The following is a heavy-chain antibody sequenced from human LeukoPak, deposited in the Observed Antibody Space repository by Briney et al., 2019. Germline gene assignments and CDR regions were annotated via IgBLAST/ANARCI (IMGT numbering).Heavy chain of an antibody. CDR1: GGSISSYY. D-gene: IGHD3-22*01. CDR3: ARVGYYYGSSGYYLDAFDI. V-gene: IGHV4-59*01. J-gene: IGHJ3*02. CDR2: IYYSGST. Sequence: SETLSLTCTVSGGSISSYYWSWIRQPPGKGLEWIGYIYYSGSTNYNPSLKSRVTISVDTSKNQFSLKLSSVTAADTAVYYCARVGYYYGSSGYYLDAFDIWGQGTMVTVSS.